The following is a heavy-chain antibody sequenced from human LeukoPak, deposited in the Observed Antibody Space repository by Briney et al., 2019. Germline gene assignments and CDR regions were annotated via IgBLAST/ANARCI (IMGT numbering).Heavy chain of an antibody. CDR3: ARESNYYDSSGYC. CDR1: GFTVSSNY. Sequence: GGSLRLSCAASGFTVSSNYMSWVRQAPGKGLEWVSVIYSGGSTYYADSVKGRFTISRDNPKDTLYLQMNSLRAEDTAVYYCARESNYYDSSGYCWGQGTLVTVSS. CDR2: IYSGGST. J-gene: IGHJ4*02. D-gene: IGHD3-22*01. V-gene: IGHV3-53*01.